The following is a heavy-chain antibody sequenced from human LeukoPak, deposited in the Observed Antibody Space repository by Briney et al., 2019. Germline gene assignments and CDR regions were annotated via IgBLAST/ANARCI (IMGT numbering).Heavy chain of an antibody. J-gene: IGHJ6*03. CDR1: GDSVSSNSAA. V-gene: IGHV6-1*01. CDR2: TYYRSKWYN. CDR3: ARARADWPLAGADYYYYYYMDV. D-gene: IGHD6-19*01. Sequence: SQTLSLTCAISGDSVSSNSAAWNWIRQSPSRGLEWLGRTYYRSKWYNDYAVSVKSRITINPDTSKNQFSLQLNSVTPEDTAVYYCARARADWPLAGADYYYYYYMDVWGKGTTVTVSS.